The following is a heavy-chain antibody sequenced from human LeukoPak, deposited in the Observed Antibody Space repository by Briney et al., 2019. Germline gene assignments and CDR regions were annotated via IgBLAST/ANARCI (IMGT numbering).Heavy chain of an antibody. Sequence: ESGPTLVNPTQTLTLTCTFSGFSLTTTGVGVAWIRQPPGKALEWLAVSYWNNDKSYSPSLKSRLTITKDTSKNQVVLKMTNMEPVDTATYYCAHKGRGSGSYNMWGQGTLVTVSS. V-gene: IGHV2-5*01. CDR2: SYWNNDK. CDR3: AHKGRGSGSYNM. CDR1: GFSLTTTGVG. J-gene: IGHJ4*02. D-gene: IGHD3-10*01.